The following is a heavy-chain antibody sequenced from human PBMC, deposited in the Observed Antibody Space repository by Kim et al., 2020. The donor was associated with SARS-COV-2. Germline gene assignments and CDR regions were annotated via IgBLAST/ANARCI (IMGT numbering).Heavy chain of an antibody. V-gene: IGHV3-33*01. J-gene: IGHJ6*02. D-gene: IGHD1-7*01. CDR2: IWYDGSNK. CDR1: GFTFSSYG. CDR3: ARDTGELELGTHYYYGMDV. Sequence: GGSLRLSCAASGFTFSSYGMHWVRQAPGKGLEWVAVIWYDGSNKYYADSVKGRFTISRDNSKNTLYLQMNSLRAEDTAVYYCARDTGELELGTHYYYGMDVWGQGTTVTVSS.